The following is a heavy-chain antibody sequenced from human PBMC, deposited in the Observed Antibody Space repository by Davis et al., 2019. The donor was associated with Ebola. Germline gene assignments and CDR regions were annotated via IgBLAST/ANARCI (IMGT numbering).Heavy chain of an antibody. Sequence: HTGGSLRLSCAASGSTFSSYWMHWVRQAPGKGLVWVSRFNGDGNTIGYADSVKGRFTISRDNAKNTLYLQMNSLGAEDTAVYYCARDFDRVRTWGQGTLVTVSS. CDR1: GSTFSSYW. CDR2: FNGDGNTI. J-gene: IGHJ4*01. V-gene: IGHV3-74*01. D-gene: IGHD3-22*01. CDR3: ARDFDRVRT.